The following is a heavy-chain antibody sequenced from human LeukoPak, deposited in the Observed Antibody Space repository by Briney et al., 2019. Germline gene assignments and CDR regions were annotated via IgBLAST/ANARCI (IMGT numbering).Heavy chain of an antibody. CDR3: AKDRGSPVVVTAFDY. CDR1: GFTFSSYA. Sequence: PGGSLRLSCAASGFTFSSYAMTWVRQAPGKGLEWVSTISGSGGSTYNADSVKGRFTISRDNSKNTLYLQMNSLRAEDTAVYYCAKDRGSPVVVTAFDYWGQGTLATVSS. CDR2: ISGSGGST. V-gene: IGHV3-23*01. J-gene: IGHJ4*02. D-gene: IGHD2-21*02.